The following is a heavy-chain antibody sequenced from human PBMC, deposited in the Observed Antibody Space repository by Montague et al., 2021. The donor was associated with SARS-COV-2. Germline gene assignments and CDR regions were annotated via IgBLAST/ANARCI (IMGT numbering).Heavy chain of an antibody. CDR3: ARHPPGYRYFYCLNV. CDR2: LYYSGST. D-gene: IGHD1-1*01. V-gene: IGHV4-59*01. Sequence: SETLSLTCTVSGGSISSYYWSWIRQPPGKGLEWIGYLYYSGSTNYNSSLKSRVTISVDTSKNQFSLRLNSVTAADTAVYYCARHPPGYRYFYCLNVWAKEPRSPSP. J-gene: IGHJ6*03. CDR1: GGSISSYY.